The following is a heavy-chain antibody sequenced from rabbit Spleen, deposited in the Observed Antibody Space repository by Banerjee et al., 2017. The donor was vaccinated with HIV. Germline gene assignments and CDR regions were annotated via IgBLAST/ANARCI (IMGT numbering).Heavy chain of an antibody. J-gene: IGHJ4*01. D-gene: IGHD8-1*01. CDR2: IAGSSSAFT. CDR3: TRDAGSGSYIDGYFNL. V-gene: IGHV1S45*01. Sequence: QEQLVESGGDLVKPGASLTLTCTASGFSFSSNDYMCWVRQAPGKGLEWISCIAGSSSAFTYSATWAKGRFTVSKTSSTTVTLQMTSLTVADTATYFCTRDAGSGSYIDGYFNLWGPGTLVTVS. CDR1: GFSFSSNDY.